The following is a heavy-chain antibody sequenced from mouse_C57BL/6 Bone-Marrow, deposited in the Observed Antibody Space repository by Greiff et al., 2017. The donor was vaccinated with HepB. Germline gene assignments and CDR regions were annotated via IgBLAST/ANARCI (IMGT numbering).Heavy chain of an antibody. Sequence: VQLQQSGPELVKPGASVTMSCKASGYTFTDYYMHWVKQKPGKGLEWIGEIYPGSGNTYYNEKFKGKATLTADTSSSTAYMQLSSLTSEDSAVYFCARLGDYWCQGTSVTVSS. CDR3: RLGDY. V-gene: IGHV1-83*01. J-gene: IGHJ4*01. CDR2: YPGSGNTY. CDR1: YTFTDYYM.